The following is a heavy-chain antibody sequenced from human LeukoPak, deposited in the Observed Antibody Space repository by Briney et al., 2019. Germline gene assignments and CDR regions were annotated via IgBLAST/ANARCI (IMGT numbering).Heavy chain of an antibody. CDR2: IIPMTDTK. J-gene: IGHJ3*01. Sequence: GASVKVSCKASGGNFNTFVISWVRQAPGQGLEWIGRIIPMTDTKDHAQKFKGRVSISADMSTTTAFLELRSLRSEDTAMYYCAKDGGAAGSGYDVWGQGTMIVVSA. CDR1: GGNFNTFV. D-gene: IGHD3-22*01. V-gene: IGHV1-69*04. CDR3: AKDGGAAGSGYDV.